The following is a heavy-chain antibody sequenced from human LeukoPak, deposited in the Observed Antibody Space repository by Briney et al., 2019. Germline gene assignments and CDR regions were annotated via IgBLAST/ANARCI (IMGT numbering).Heavy chain of an antibody. J-gene: IGHJ4*02. Sequence: SETLSLTCTVSGGSISSYYWGWIRQPPGKGLEWIGYIYYSGSTNYNPSLKSRVTISVDTSKNQFSLKLSSVTAADTAVYYCVGSSWYGRGYYFDYWGQGTLVTVSS. CDR3: VGSSWYGRGYYFDY. V-gene: IGHV4-59*08. CDR2: IYYSGST. CDR1: GGSISSYY. D-gene: IGHD6-13*01.